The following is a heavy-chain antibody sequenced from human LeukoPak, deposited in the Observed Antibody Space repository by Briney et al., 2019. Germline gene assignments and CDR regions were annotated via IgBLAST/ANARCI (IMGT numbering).Heavy chain of an antibody. CDR3: ARDSPTYSSPHIDY. J-gene: IGHJ4*02. V-gene: IGHV3-21*01. CDR2: ISSSSSYI. CDR1: GFTFSSYS. Sequence: GGSLRLSCAASGFTFSSYSMNWVRQAPGKGLEWVSSISSSSSYIYYADSVKGRFTISRDNAKNSLYLQMNSLRAEDTAVYYCARDSPTYSSPHIDYWGQGTLVTVSS. D-gene: IGHD6-13*01.